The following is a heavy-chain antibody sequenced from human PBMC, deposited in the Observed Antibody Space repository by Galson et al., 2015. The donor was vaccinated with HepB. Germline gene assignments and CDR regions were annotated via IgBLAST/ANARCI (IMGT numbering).Heavy chain of an antibody. J-gene: IGHJ3*02. CDR1: GFTFSSYS. Sequence: SLRLSCAASGFTFSSYSMNWVRQAPGKGLEWVSYISSSSSTIYYADSVKGRFTISRDNAKNSLYLQMNSLRDEDTAVYYCARDWDGSYWYAFDIWGQGTMVTVSS. CDR3: ARDWDGSYWYAFDI. CDR2: ISSSSSTI. V-gene: IGHV3-48*02. D-gene: IGHD1-26*01.